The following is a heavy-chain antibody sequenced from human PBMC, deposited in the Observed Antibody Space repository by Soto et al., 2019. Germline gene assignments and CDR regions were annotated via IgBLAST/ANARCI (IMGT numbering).Heavy chain of an antibody. J-gene: IGHJ6*02. V-gene: IGHV5-51*01. D-gene: IGHD5-18*01. CDR3: ARRERYSYGNYYYYGMDV. CDR2: IYPGDSDT. CDR1: GYSFTSYW. Sequence: GESLKISCKGSGYSFTSYWIGWVRQMPGKGLEWMGIIYPGDSDTRYSPSFQGQVTISADKSISTAYLQWSSLKASDTAMYYCARRERYSYGNYYYYGMDVWGQGTTVTVSS.